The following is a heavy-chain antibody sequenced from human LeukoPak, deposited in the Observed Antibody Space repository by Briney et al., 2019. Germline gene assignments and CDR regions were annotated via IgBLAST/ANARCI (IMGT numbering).Heavy chain of an antibody. D-gene: IGHD6-13*01. CDR3: ARNPGSRLDY. J-gene: IGHJ4*02. CDR1: GGSFSGYY. Sequence: SETLSLTCAVYGGSFSGYYWSWIRQPPGKGLEWIGEINHSGSTNYNPSLNSRVTISVDTSKNQFSLKLSSVTVADTAVYYCARNPGSRLDYWGRGTLVTVSS. CDR2: INHSGST. V-gene: IGHV4-34*01.